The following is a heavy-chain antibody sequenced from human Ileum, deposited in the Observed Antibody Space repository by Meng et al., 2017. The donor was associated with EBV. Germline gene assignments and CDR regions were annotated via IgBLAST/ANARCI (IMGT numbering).Heavy chain of an antibody. CDR2: ISAYNGNT. V-gene: IGHV1-18*01. D-gene: IGHD1-14*01. Sequence: QVQLVQSGAEVKKPXASVRGSCKASGYIFNNYGVSWVRQAPGQGPEWMGWISAYNGNTNYAQNFQGRFTMTTDTSTSTAYMELRSLRSDDTAVYYCARDLPGGTKGTWLDLWGQGTLVNVSS. CDR3: ARDLPGGTKGTWLDL. J-gene: IGHJ5*02. CDR1: GYIFNNYG.